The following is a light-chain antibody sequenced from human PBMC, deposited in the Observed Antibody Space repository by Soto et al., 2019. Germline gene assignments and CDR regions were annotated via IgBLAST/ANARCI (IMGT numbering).Light chain of an antibody. J-gene: IGLJ1*01. V-gene: IGLV2-14*01. Sequence: QSALTQPASVSGSPGQSITISCTGTSSDVGGYNYVPWYQQHPGKAPKFMIYDVSNRPSGVSNRFSGSKSANTASLTISGLQAEDEADYYCSSYTTSNTRQIVFGTGTKLTVL. CDR3: SSYTTSNTRQIV. CDR2: DVS. CDR1: SSDVGGYNY.